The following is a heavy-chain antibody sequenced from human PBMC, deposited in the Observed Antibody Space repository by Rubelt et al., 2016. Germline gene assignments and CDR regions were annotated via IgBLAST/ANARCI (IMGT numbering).Heavy chain of an antibody. CDR2: MNPNTGNT. V-gene: IGHV1-8*01. CDR1: GYSFSTSD. CDR3: ARGVI. Sequence: QVQLVQSGAEVKKPGASVKVSCKASGYSFSTSDINWVRQGTGQGLEWMGWMNPNTGNTGYAQKFQGRVTMTSNISISTAYLYLSSLRSEDTAVYYCARGVIWGQGTLVAVSS. J-gene: IGHJ4*02. D-gene: IGHD3-10*01.